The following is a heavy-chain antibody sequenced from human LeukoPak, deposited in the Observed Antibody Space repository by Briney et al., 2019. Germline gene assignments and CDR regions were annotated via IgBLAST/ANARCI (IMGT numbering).Heavy chain of an antibody. J-gene: IGHJ4*02. CDR3: ARDGGGSDC. CDR1: GGSISSGGYS. Sequence: SETLSLTCAVSGGSISSGGYSWSWIRQPPGKGLEWIGYIYHSGSTYYNPSLKSRVTISVDKSNNQFSLRLRSVTAADTAVYYCARDGGGSDCWGQGTLVTVSS. D-gene: IGHD2-15*01. V-gene: IGHV4-30-2*01. CDR2: IYHSGST.